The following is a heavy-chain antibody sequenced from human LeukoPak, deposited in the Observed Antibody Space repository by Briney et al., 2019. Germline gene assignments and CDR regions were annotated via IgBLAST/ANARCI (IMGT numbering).Heavy chain of an antibody. D-gene: IGHD4/OR15-4a*01. Sequence: PSETLSLTCAVYGGSFSGYYWSWIRQPPGKGLEWIGEINHSGITNYSPSLKSRVTISVDTSKDQFSLSLSSVTAADSAVYYCARLNMGLAFDYWGQGALVTVSS. CDR2: INHSGIT. J-gene: IGHJ4*02. CDR1: GGSFSGYY. V-gene: IGHV4-34*01. CDR3: ARLNMGLAFDY.